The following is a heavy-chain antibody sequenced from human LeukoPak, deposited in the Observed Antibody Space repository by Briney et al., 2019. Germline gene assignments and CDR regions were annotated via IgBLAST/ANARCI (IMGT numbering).Heavy chain of an antibody. CDR2: INPSGGST. D-gene: IGHD4-17*01. J-gene: IGHJ4*02. Sequence: ASVKVSCKASGYTFTSYYMHWVRQAPGQGLEWMGIINPSGGSTSYAQKFQGRVTMTRDTSTSTVYMELSSLRDEDTAVYYCARDRDSGDYTAAPGDYWGQGTLVTVSS. CDR3: ARDRDSGDYTAAPGDY. V-gene: IGHV1-46*01. CDR1: GYTFTSYY.